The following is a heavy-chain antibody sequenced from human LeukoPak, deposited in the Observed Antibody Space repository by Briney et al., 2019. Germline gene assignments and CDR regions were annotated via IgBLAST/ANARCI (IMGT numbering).Heavy chain of an antibody. CDR3: ARDDFWSGHYIYD. V-gene: IGHV3-11*01. D-gene: IGHD3-3*01. J-gene: IGHJ4*02. Sequence: GSLRLSCAASGFTFSDYYMSWIRQAPGKGLEWVSYISSSGSTIYYADSVKGRFTVSRDNAKNSLYLQMNSLRAEDTAVYYCARDDFWSGHYIYDWGQGTLVTVSS. CDR1: GFTFSDYY. CDR2: ISSSGSTI.